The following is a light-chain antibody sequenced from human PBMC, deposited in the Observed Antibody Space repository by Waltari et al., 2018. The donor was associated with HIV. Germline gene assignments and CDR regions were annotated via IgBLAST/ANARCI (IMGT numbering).Light chain of an antibody. CDR1: SSNMGAGYH. V-gene: IGLV1-40*01. J-gene: IGLJ1*01. Sequence: QSLLTQPPSVSGAPGQRVTISCTGSSSNMGAGYHVDWYQQLPGTAPKPLIYVNSNRPSGVPGRFSGSKSGTSASLAITGLQAEDEADYYCQSYDSSLSIVFGTGTKVTVL. CDR2: VNS. CDR3: QSYDSSLSIV.